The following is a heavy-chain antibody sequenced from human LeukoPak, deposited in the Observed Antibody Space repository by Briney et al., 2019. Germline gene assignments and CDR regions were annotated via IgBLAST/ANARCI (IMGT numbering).Heavy chain of an antibody. J-gene: IGHJ5*02. CDR1: GGTFSSYA. Sequence: ASVKVSCKASGGTFSSYAISWVRQAPGQGLEWMGWISAYNGNTNYAQKLQGRVTMTTDTSTSTAYMELRSLRSDDTAVYYCARVPLLQWLVQSWFDPWGQGTLVTVSS. V-gene: IGHV1-18*01. D-gene: IGHD6-19*01. CDR3: ARVPLLQWLVQSWFDP. CDR2: ISAYNGNT.